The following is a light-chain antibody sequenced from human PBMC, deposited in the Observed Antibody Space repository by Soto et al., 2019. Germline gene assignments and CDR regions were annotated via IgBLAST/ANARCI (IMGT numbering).Light chain of an antibody. CDR2: KAS. V-gene: IGKV1-5*03. J-gene: IGKJ1*01. CDR1: QSISSY. CDR3: QQYVTAFRS. Sequence: DIQMTQSPSSLSASVGDRVTITCRASQSISSYLNWYQQRPGKAPKVLIYKASTLESGVPSRFSGSGSGTEFTLTISSLQPDDFATYYCQQYVTAFRSFGQGTKVDIK.